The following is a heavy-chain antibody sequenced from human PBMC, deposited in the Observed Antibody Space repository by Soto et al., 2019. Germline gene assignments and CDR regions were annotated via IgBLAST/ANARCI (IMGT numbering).Heavy chain of an antibody. CDR1: GGSISSGDYY. Sequence: SETLSLTCTVSGGSISSGDYYWSWIRQPPGKGLEWIGYIYYSGSTYYNPSLKSRVTISVDTSKNQFSLKLSSVTAADTAVYYCARDYSSGYSFGWFDPWGQGTLVTVSS. CDR2: IYYSGST. J-gene: IGHJ5*02. V-gene: IGHV4-30-4*01. D-gene: IGHD3-22*01. CDR3: ARDYSSGYSFGWFDP.